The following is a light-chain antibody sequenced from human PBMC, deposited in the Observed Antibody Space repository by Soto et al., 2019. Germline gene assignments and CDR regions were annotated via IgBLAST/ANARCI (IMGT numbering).Light chain of an antibody. CDR3: SSYTTSNTLV. Sequence: QSALTQPASVSGSPGQSITISCTGTSSDVGAYNYVSWYQQYPGKAPKLMIFEVSDRPSGVSNRFSGSKSGNTASLTISGLQDEDEADYYCSSYTTSNTLVFGGGTKLTVL. CDR1: SSDVGAYNY. CDR2: EVS. V-gene: IGLV2-14*01. J-gene: IGLJ2*01.